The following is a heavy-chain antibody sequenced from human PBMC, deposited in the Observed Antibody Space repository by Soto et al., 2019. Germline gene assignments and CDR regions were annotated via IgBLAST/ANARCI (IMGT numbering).Heavy chain of an antibody. V-gene: IGHV3-33*01. D-gene: IGHD6-6*01. CDR1: GFTFSSYG. CDR3: ARDGFHWQLEPGWFDP. CDR2: IWYDGSNK. Sequence: GGSLRLSCAASGFTFSSYGMHWVRQAPGKGLEWVAVIWYDGSNKYYADSVKGRFTISRDNSKNTLYLQMNSLRAEDTAVYYCARDGFHWQLEPGWFDPWGQGTLVTVSS. J-gene: IGHJ5*02.